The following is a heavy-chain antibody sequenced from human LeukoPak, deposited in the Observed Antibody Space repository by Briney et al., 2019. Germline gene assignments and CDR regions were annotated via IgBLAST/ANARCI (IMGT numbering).Heavy chain of an antibody. CDR1: GGTFSSYA. J-gene: IGHJ6*03. CDR2: IIPIFGTT. Sequence: SVKVSCKASGGTFSSYAISWVRQAPGQGLEWMGGIIPIFGTTNYAQKFQDRVTITADKSTSTACMELSSLRSEDTAVYYCARVVGLTGYSSSWYSGYYYYMDVWGKGTTVTVSS. V-gene: IGHV1-69*06. D-gene: IGHD6-13*01. CDR3: ARVVGLTGYSSSWYSGYYYYMDV.